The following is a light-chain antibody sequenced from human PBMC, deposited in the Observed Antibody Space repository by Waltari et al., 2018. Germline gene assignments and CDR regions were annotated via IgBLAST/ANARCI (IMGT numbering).Light chain of an antibody. CDR1: QSFDSTY. CDR3: QQYATTPLYS. V-gene: IGKV3-20*01. CDR2: SAS. J-gene: IGKJ2*01. Sequence: EVVLTQSPGTLPVSPGETITLSCRASQSFDSTYLAWYQQRPGQAPRLLIYSASNRVGGSPARFSGSGSGTHFTLTISRLEPEDFAVYYRQQYATTPLYSVGQGTKLEI.